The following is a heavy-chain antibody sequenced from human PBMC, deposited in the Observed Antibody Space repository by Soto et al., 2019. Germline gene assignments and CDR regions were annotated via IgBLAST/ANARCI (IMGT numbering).Heavy chain of an antibody. V-gene: IGHV3-23*01. CDR3: AKDRYSYGYLGVY. Sequence: EVQLLESGGGLVQPGGSLRLSCAASGFTFSSYAMSWVRQAPGKGLEWVSAISGSGGSTYYADSVKGRFTISRDNSKNTLYLQMNSLRADDTAVDDWAKDRYSYGYLGVYWGQGTLVTVSS. D-gene: IGHD5-18*01. J-gene: IGHJ4*02. CDR2: ISGSGGST. CDR1: GFTFSSYA.